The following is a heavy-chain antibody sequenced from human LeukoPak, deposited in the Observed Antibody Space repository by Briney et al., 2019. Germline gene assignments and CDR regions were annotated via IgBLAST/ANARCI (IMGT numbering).Heavy chain of an antibody. D-gene: IGHD3-16*01. CDR3: AREIVLMMSDVASPYYMDV. J-gene: IGHJ6*03. CDR1: GASVNDYF. Sequence: SETLSLSCSVSGASVNDYFWSWIRQPPGRGLEWIGHVYSGGTTEYIPSLKGRVTISLGASNNKVSLSLTSSTAADTAVYYCAREIVLMMSDVASPYYMDVWGRGTTVTVAS. CDR2: VYSGGTT. V-gene: IGHV4-59*02.